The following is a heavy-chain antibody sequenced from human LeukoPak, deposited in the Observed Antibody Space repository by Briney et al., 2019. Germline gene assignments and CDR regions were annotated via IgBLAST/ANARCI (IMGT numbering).Heavy chain of an antibody. Sequence: SETLSLTCAVYGGSFSGYYWSWIRQPPGKGLEWIGEINHSGSTNYNPSLKSRVTISVDTSKNQFSLKLSSVTAADTAVYYWARGSLGGSGGYTPPFFDYWGQGTLVTVSP. D-gene: IGHD3-10*01. V-gene: IGHV4-34*01. CDR3: ARGSLGGSGGYTPPFFDY. CDR1: GGSFSGYY. CDR2: INHSGST. J-gene: IGHJ4*02.